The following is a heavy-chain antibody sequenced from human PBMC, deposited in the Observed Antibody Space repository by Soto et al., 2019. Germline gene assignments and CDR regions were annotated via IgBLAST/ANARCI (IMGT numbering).Heavy chain of an antibody. V-gene: IGHV4-38-2*01. J-gene: IGHJ4*02. D-gene: IGHD2-15*01. CDR3: ARVKLAGRGGCDY. CDR1: GYSISLGYY. Sequence: SGTLALTSAVSGYSISLGYYGGWIRQPPGKGLEWIGRIYHSGNTYYNPSLKSRVSISLDTSKNHFSLELTSVTAADTAVYYCARVKLAGRGGCDYWGLGTLGTVS. CDR2: IYHSGNT.